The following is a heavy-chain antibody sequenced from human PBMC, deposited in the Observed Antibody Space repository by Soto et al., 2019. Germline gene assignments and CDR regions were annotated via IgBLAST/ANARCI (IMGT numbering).Heavy chain of an antibody. D-gene: IGHD1-7*01. J-gene: IGHJ5*02. CDR2: INHSGST. CDR1: GGSFSGHY. Sequence: PSETLSLTCAVYGGSFSGHYWSWIRQPPGKGLEWIGEINHSGSTNYNPSLKSRVTISVDTSKNQFSLKLSSVTAADTAVYYCARGGYNWNYTSGFDPWGQGTLVTVSS. V-gene: IGHV4-34*01. CDR3: ARGGYNWNYTSGFDP.